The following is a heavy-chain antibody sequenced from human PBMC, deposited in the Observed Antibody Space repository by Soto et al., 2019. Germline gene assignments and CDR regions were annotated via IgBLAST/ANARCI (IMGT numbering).Heavy chain of an antibody. J-gene: IGHJ4*02. V-gene: IGHV1-18*04. CDR2: ISGHNGNT. Sequence: ASVKVSCKTSGSTFTSYYMHWVRQAPGQGLEWMGWISGHNGNTDYAQKRQGRVTMTTDTSTSTAYMELRSLRSDGTAVYYCARDYDGSGSPRSPCCYWGQGTLVTVAS. D-gene: IGHD3-10*01. CDR1: GSTFTSYY. CDR3: ARDYDGSGSPRSPCCY.